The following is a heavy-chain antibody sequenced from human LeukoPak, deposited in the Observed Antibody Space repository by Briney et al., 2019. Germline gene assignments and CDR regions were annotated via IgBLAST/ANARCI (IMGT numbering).Heavy chain of an antibody. CDR3: ARTPRHDFWSGYYFFDY. CDR2: IYYSGST. J-gene: IGHJ4*02. D-gene: IGHD3-3*01. CDR1: GGSISSYY. Sequence: SETLSLTCTVSGGSISSYYWSWIRQPPGKGLEWIGYIYYSGSTNYNPSLKSRVTISVGTSKNQFSLKLSSVTAADTAVYYCARTPRHDFWSGYYFFDYWGQGTLVTVSS. V-gene: IGHV4-59*01.